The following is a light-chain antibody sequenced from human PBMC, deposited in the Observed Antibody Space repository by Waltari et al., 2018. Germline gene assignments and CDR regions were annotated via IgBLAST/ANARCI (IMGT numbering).Light chain of an antibody. CDR3: QKYGSLPAT. Sequence: EIVLPQAPVTLSLCPGERATLSCRASQAVSRFLDWYQQKPGQAHRLLIHDTSTRDPGIPDRFSGSGSGTDFSLTISRLEPEDFAVYYCQKYGSLPATFGQGTKVEIK. J-gene: IGKJ1*01. V-gene: IGKV3-20*01. CDR1: QAVSRF. CDR2: DTS.